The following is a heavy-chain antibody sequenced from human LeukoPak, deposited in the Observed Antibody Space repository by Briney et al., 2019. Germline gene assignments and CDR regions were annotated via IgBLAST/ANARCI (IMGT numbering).Heavy chain of an antibody. J-gene: IGHJ4*02. CDR1: GYTFTTYG. D-gene: IGHD5-24*01. CDR2: ISAYNGNT. Sequence: ASVKVPCKASGYTFTTYGISWVRQAPGQGLEWMGWISAYNGNTNYAQKLQGRVTMTTDTSTSTAYMELRSLRSDDTAVYYCARDYGRRDGYNFNYWGQGTLVTVSS. V-gene: IGHV1-18*01. CDR3: ARDYGRRDGYNFNY.